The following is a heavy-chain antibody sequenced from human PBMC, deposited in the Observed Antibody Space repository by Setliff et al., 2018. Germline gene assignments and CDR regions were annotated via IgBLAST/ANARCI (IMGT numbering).Heavy chain of an antibody. CDR2: IWYDGSQK. J-gene: IGHJ4*02. D-gene: IGHD3-22*01. Sequence: GGSLRLSCAASGFTFSGSAMHWVRQSPGKGLEWVAVIWYDGSQKYHADSAKGRFTVSGDNSKNTLYLQMNSLRAEDTAVYYCAKDPGDSSGSFEYWGQGTPVTVSS. CDR1: GFTFSGSA. V-gene: IGHV3-33*03. CDR3: AKDPGDSSGSFEY.